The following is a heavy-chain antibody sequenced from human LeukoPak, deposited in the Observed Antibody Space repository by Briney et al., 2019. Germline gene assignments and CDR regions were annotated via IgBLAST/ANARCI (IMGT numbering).Heavy chain of an antibody. CDR2: ISSSGSTI. Sequence: PGGSLRLSCAASGFTFSSYEMNWVRQAPGRGLEWVSYISSSGSTIYYADSVKGRFTISRDTSKSTLYLQMNSLRPEDTAMYYCAKRRAPYCSISSCPSEYYGMDVWGKGTTVTVSS. CDR1: GFTFSSYE. V-gene: IGHV3-48*03. D-gene: IGHD2-2*01. CDR3: AKRRAPYCSISSCPSEYYGMDV. J-gene: IGHJ6*04.